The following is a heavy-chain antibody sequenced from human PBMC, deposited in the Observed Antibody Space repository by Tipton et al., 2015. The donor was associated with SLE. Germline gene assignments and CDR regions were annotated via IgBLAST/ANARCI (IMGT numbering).Heavy chain of an antibody. CDR1: DDSITSYY. CDR3: ARESN. V-gene: IGHV4-59*01. J-gene: IGHJ3*01. Sequence: TLSLTCNVSDDSITSYYWSWIRQPPGKGLEWIVYMSSSGYRNYNPSLKSRVTISMDTSRNQFSLNLRSVTAADTAVYYCARESNWGQGTMVTVSS. CDR2: MSSSGYR.